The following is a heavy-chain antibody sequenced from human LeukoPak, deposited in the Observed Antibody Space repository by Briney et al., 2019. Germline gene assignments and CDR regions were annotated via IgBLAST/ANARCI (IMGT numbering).Heavy chain of an antibody. V-gene: IGHV3-23*01. CDR2: ISGTGGST. D-gene: IGHD6-19*01. J-gene: IGHJ4*02. CDR1: GFTLSSLA. Sequence: GGSLRLSCTASGFTLSSLAMSWVRPAPGMGLEGVAVISGTGGSTYPVDSVKGRFTIARDNSKNTLYLQMNSLRAEDTAIYYCAKDRPDTEVAGWDYWGQGTLVTVSS. CDR3: AKDRPDTEVAGWDY.